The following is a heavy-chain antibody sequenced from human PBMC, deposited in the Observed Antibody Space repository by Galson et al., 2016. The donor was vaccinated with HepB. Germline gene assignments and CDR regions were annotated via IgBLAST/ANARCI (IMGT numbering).Heavy chain of an antibody. CDR3: AGPNTSGLYYYYYMDV. D-gene: IGHD6-25*01. Sequence: ETLSLTCTVSGGSISSTSYYWGWIRQPPGKGLEWIGSIYFSGSTYFNPSLKSRVTISVGTSKNQFSLKLSSVTAADTAVYYCAGPNTSGLYYYYYMDVWGKGTTVTVSS. CDR1: GGSISSTSYY. V-gene: IGHV4-39*01. CDR2: IYFSGST. J-gene: IGHJ6*03.